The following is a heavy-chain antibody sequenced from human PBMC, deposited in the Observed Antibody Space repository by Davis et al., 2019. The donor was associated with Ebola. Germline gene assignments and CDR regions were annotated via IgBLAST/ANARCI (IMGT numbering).Heavy chain of an antibody. V-gene: IGHV4-61*01. D-gene: IGHD5-12*01. Sequence: SETLSLTCTVSNFSISSGYYWSWIRQPPGKGLEWIGYMYYSGRTNYNPSLKSRVTISVDTSKNQFFLRLSSVTAADTAVYYCARDLGSGYRLSHAFDIWGQGTMVTVSS. J-gene: IGHJ3*02. CDR2: MYYSGRT. CDR1: NFSISSGYY. CDR3: ARDLGSGYRLSHAFDI.